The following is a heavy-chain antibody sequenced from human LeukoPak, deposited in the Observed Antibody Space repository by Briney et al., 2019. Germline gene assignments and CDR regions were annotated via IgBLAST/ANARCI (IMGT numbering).Heavy chain of an antibody. D-gene: IGHD4-17*01. CDR1: GFTFSSYE. Sequence: GGSLRLSCAASGFTFSSYEMNWVRQAPGKGLEWVSYISSSGSTIYYADSAKGRFTISRDNAKNSLYLQMNSLRAEDTAVYYCARRVDYGDYVDYWGQGTLVTVSS. V-gene: IGHV3-48*03. CDR2: ISSSGSTI. CDR3: ARRVDYGDYVDY. J-gene: IGHJ4*02.